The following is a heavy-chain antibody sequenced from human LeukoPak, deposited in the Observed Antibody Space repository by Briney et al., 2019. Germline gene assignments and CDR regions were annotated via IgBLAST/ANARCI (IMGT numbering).Heavy chain of an antibody. CDR3: ARAPGVNLPFDY. J-gene: IGHJ4*02. Sequence: SETLSLTCAVYGGSFSGYYWSWIRQPPGKGLEWIGEINHSGSTNYNPSLKSRVTISVDTSKNQFSLKLSSVTAADTAVYYCARAPGVNLPFDYWGQGTLVTVSS. CDR2: INHSGST. CDR1: GGSFSGYY. V-gene: IGHV4-34*01. D-gene: IGHD4-23*01.